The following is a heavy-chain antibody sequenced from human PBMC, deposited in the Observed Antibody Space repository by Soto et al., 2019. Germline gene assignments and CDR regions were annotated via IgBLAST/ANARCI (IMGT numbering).Heavy chain of an antibody. CDR2: IFYDGYT. CDR3: ARLQAAVPHY. Sequence: QVQLQESGPGLVMPSETLSLTCTVSGDSISGSPYFWGWIRQPPGKRLEWIGSIFYDGYTLYTPSLKSRVTTSVDTSKNQFSLKLTSVAAADTAIYFCARLQAAVPHYWGQGILVTVSS. CDR1: GDSISGSPYF. D-gene: IGHD6-13*01. V-gene: IGHV4-39*01. J-gene: IGHJ4*02.